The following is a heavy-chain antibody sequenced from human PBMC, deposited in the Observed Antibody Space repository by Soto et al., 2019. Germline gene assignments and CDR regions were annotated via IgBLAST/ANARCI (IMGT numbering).Heavy chain of an antibody. CDR3: ARTSGYLLGSFDY. Sequence: EVQLVESGGGLVQPGGSLRLSCAASGFTFSSYWMHWVRQAPGKGLVWVSRINSDGSSTSYADSVKGRFTISRDNAKNPLYLQMNSLRAEDTAVYYCARTSGYLLGSFDYWGQGTLVTVSS. CDR1: GFTFSSYW. J-gene: IGHJ4*02. V-gene: IGHV3-74*01. CDR2: INSDGSST. D-gene: IGHD3-22*01.